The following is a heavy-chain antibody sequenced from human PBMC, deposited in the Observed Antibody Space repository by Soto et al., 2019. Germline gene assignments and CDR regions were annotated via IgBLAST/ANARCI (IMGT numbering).Heavy chain of an antibody. CDR2: IKQDGSEK. J-gene: IGHJ4*02. Sequence: PGGSLRLSCAASGITSSSYWMSWVRQAPGKGLEWVANIKQDGSEKYYVDSVKGRFTISRDNAKNSLYLQMNSLRAEDTAVYYCARDRRQMVGYWGQGTLVTVSS. D-gene: IGHD3-10*02. CDR1: GITSSSYW. V-gene: IGHV3-7*05. CDR3: ARDRRQMVGY.